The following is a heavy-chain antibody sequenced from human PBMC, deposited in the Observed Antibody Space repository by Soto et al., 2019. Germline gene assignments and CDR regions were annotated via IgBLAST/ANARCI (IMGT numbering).Heavy chain of an antibody. CDR2: IWYDGSNK. V-gene: IGHV3-33*01. Sequence: QVQLVESVGGVVQPGRSLRLSCAASGFTFSSYGMHWVRQAPGKGLEWVAVIWYDGSNKYYADSVKGRFTISRDNSKNTLYLQMNSLRAEDTAVYYCARDLPMCGITGTLNYWGQGTLVTVSS. CDR1: GFTFSSYG. CDR3: ARDLPMCGITGTLNY. D-gene: IGHD1-20*01. J-gene: IGHJ4*02.